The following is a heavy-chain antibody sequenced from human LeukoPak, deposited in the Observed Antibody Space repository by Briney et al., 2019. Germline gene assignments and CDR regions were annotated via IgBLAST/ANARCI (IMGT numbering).Heavy chain of an antibody. V-gene: IGHV4-59*01. CDR3: ARVGTMVRGTRYGMDV. CDR2: IYYSGST. Sequence: SETLSLTCTVSAGSISSYYWSWLRQPPGKGLEWIGYIYYSGSTNYNPSLTSRVTISVDASKNQFSLKLSSVTAADTAVYYCARVGTMVRGTRYGMDVWGQGTTVTVSS. D-gene: IGHD3-10*01. J-gene: IGHJ6*02. CDR1: AGSISSYY.